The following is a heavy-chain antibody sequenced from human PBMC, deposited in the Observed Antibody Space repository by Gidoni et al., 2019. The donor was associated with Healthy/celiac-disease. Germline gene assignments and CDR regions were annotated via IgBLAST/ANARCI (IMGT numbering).Heavy chain of an antibody. V-gene: IGHV4-4*02. J-gene: IGHJ4*02. CDR1: GGSIISINW. CDR2: IFHSGST. CDR3: ARGNSSGYYTLSFDY. D-gene: IGHD3-22*01. Sequence: QVQLQESGPGLVKPSGTLSLTCAVSGGSIISINWWSWVRQSPGKGLEWIGQIFHSGSTNYNPSLKSRVTISVDKSKNQFSLKLSSVTAADTAVYYCARGNSSGYYTLSFDYWGQRTLVTVSS.